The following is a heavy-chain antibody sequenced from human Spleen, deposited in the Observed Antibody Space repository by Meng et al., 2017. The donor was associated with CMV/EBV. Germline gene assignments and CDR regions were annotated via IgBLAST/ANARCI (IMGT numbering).Heavy chain of an antibody. V-gene: IGHV3-23*01. Sequence: LSWAASGFTFSSFSMSWVRQAPGKGLEWVSLISTSAVGTYYADSVKGRFTISRDNSKNTLFLQMNSLRVEDTGVYYCAKTMTGSFDYWGQGALVTVSS. J-gene: IGHJ4*02. D-gene: IGHD3-9*01. CDR2: ISTSAVGT. CDR3: AKTMTGSFDY. CDR1: GFTFSSFS.